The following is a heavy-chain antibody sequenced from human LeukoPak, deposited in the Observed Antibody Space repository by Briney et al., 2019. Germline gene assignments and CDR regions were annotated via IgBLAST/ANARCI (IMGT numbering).Heavy chain of an antibody. CDR1: GDSVSRSY. CDR3: ARERSSGYPD. J-gene: IGHJ4*02. CDR2: INHSGST. V-gene: IGHV4-34*01. D-gene: IGHD5-12*01. Sequence: PSETLSLTCTVSGDSVSRSYWSWIRHPPGKGLEWIGEINHSGSTNYNPSLKSRVTISVDTSKNQFSLKLSSVTAADTAVYYCARERSSGYPDWGQGTLVTVSS.